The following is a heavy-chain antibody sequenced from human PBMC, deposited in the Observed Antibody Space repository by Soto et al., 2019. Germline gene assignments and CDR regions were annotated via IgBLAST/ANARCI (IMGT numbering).Heavy chain of an antibody. CDR3: PRSPLAAAGTSYNDYGMDV. J-gene: IGHJ6*02. CDR1: GFSLSTSGMC. D-gene: IGHD6-13*01. CDR2: IDWDDDK. V-gene: IGHV2-70*01. Sequence: SGPTLVNPTQTLTLTCTFSGFSLSTSGMCVSWIRQPPGKALEWLALIDWDDDKYYSTSLKTRLTISKDTSKTQVDLTMTNMDPADTATYYCPRSPLAAAGTSYNDYGMDVGGQGATVAVYS.